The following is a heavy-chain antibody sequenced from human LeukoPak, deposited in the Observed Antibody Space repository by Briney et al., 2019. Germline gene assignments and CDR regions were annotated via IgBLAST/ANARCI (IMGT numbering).Heavy chain of an antibody. Sequence: GGSLRLSCAASGFTFSSYEMNWVRQAPGKGLEWVSYISSSGSTIYYADSVKGRFTISRDNAKNSLYLQMNSLRAEDTAVYYCARVSGGYAFDIWGQGTMVTVSS. J-gene: IGHJ3*02. CDR3: ARVSGGYAFDI. D-gene: IGHD2-15*01. V-gene: IGHV3-48*03. CDR1: GFTFSSYE. CDR2: ISSSGSTI.